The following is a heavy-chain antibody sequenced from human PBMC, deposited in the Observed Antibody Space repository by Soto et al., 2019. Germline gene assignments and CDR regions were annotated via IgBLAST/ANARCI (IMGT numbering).Heavy chain of an antibody. D-gene: IGHD4-17*01. Sequence: QVQLQESGPGLVKPSQTLSLTCTVSGGSISSGGYYWNWIRQHPGRGLEWLGYIYYSGSTYYNPSLKSRVAISVDTSENQFSLKLSSVTAVDTAVYDCARNGVEFFYFDDWGQGTLVTVSS. CDR1: GGSISSGGYY. J-gene: IGHJ4*02. CDR2: IYYSGST. V-gene: IGHV4-31*03. CDR3: ARNGVEFFYFDD.